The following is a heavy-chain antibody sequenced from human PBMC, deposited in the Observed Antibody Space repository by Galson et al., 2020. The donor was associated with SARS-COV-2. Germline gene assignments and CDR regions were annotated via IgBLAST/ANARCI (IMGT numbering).Heavy chain of an antibody. V-gene: IGHV3-53*01. Sequence: GGSLRLSCAASGFTFSNYAMHWVRQAPGKGLEWVSILNSAGTSYYADSVKGRFTISRDSSENRLYLHMNSLRAEDTAVYYCARGGYSSGWYLPYWGQGTLVTVSS. J-gene: IGHJ4*02. CDR3: ARGGYSSGWYLPY. D-gene: IGHD6-19*01. CDR2: LNSAGTS. CDR1: GFTFSNYA.